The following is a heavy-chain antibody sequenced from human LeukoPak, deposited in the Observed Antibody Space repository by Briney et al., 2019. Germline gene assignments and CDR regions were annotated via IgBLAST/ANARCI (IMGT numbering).Heavy chain of an antibody. Sequence: ASVKVSCKASGGTFSSYAISWVRQAPGQGLEWMGGIIPIFGTANYAQKFQGRVTITTDESTSTAYMELSSLRSEDTAVYYCAREKDTGSNHAKIRYDIWGQGTMVTVSS. J-gene: IGHJ3*02. CDR2: IIPIFGTA. V-gene: IGHV1-69*05. D-gene: IGHD1-26*01. CDR1: GGTFSSYA. CDR3: AREKDTGSNHAKIRYDI.